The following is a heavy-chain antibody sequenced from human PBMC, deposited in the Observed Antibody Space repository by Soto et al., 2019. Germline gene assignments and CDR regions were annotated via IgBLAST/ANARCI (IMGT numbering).Heavy chain of an antibody. J-gene: IGHJ4*02. CDR1: GFTFSTYS. V-gene: IGHV3-21*02. D-gene: IGHD6-6*01. Sequence: EVQLVESGGGLVKPGGSLRLSCGVSGFTFSTYSMNWVRQAPGKGLEWVSCISSSSSITHYADSVKGRFTISRDNANNSLFLQMNSLRAEDTAVYYCARVPDSLVLGPIDSWGQGTLVTVSA. CDR2: ISSSSSIT. CDR3: ARVPDSLVLGPIDS.